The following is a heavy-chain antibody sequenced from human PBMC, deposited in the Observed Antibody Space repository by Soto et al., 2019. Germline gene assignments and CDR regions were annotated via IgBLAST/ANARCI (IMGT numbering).Heavy chain of an antibody. J-gene: IGHJ6*01. V-gene: IGHV5-51*01. D-gene: IGHD3-10*01. Sequence: PVQPLRICCKGSGYSFTSYWIGGVRQMPGKGLEWMGIIYPGDSDTRYSPSFQGQVTISADKSISTAYLQWSSLKASDTAMYYCARRSTPFEADHHKYGMDVWGQGTTVTVS. CDR2: IYPGDSDT. CDR3: ARRSTPFEADHHKYGMDV. CDR1: GYSFTSYW.